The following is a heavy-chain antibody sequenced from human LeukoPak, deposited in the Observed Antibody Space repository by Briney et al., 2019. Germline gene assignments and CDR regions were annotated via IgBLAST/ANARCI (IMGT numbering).Heavy chain of an antibody. V-gene: IGHV4-59*01. Sequence: SETLSLTCTVSGGSISSYYWSWIRQPPGKGLEWIGYIYYSGSTNYNPSLKSRVTISVDTSKNQFSLKLSSVTAADTAVYYCARGPSMLLWFGELSWFDPWGQGTLVTVSS. J-gene: IGHJ5*02. CDR3: ARGPSMLLWFGELSWFDP. CDR2: IYYSGST. CDR1: GGSISSYY. D-gene: IGHD3-10*01.